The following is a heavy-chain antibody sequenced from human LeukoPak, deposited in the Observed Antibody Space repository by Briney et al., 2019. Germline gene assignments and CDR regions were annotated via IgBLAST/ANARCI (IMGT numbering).Heavy chain of an antibody. CDR1: GDSISSYY. CDR2: IYYSGGT. Sequence: SETLSLTCTVSGDSISSYYWSWIRQPPGKGLEWIGYIYYSGGTTYNPSPKSRVTISVDTSKNQFSLKLSSVTAADTAVYYCARRLRSSTIFDPWGQGTLVTVSS. J-gene: IGHJ5*02. CDR3: ARRLRSSTIFDP. D-gene: IGHD3-3*01. V-gene: IGHV4-59*01.